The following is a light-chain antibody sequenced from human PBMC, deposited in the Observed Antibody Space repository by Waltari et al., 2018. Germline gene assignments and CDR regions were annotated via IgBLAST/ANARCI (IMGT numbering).Light chain of an antibody. J-gene: IGKJ4*01. CDR3: QQYDSLPLS. CDR2: DAF. V-gene: IGKV1-33*01. CDR1: QDIYND. Sequence: DIRTTQSPSSLSASVGDRVTITCKASQDIYNDLDWYQQKPGKAPKLLIYDAFNLKTGVPSRFSGSGSGTHFTLPISSLQPEDAATYYGQQYDSLPLSFGGGTKVDIK.